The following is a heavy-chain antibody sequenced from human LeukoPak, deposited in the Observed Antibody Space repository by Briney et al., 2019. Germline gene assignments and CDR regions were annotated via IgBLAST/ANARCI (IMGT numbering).Heavy chain of an antibody. CDR3: ASSSGWYDAFDI. CDR1: GFTFDDYA. D-gene: IGHD6-19*01. J-gene: IGHJ3*02. CDR2: ISWNSGSI. V-gene: IGHV3-9*01. Sequence: GGSLRLSCAASGFTFDDYAMHWVRQAPGKGLEWVSGISWNSGSIGYADSVKGRFTISRDNAKNSLYLQMNSLRAEDTALYYCASSSGWYDAFDIWGQGTMVTVSS.